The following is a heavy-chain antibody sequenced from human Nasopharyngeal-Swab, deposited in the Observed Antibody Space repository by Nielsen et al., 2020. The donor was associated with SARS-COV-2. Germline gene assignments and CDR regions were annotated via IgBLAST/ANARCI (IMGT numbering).Heavy chain of an antibody. J-gene: IGHJ6*02. D-gene: IGHD3-3*01. CDR3: AKEGYYDFWSGYYATHYYGMDV. CDR1: GFTFSSYA. V-gene: IGHV3-23*01. Sequence: GESMKISWAASGFTFSSYAMSWVSQAPGRGLEWVSAISGSGGSTYYADSVKGRFTISRDNSKNTLYLQMNSLRAEDTAVYYCAKEGYYDFWSGYYATHYYGMDVWGQGTTVTVSS. CDR2: ISGSGGST.